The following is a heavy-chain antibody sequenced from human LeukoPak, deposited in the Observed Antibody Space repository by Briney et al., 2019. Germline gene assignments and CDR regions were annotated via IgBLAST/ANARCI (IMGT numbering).Heavy chain of an antibody. CDR3: AKDLYSSPGGFDY. D-gene: IGHD6-13*01. CDR1: GFTFSSYG. J-gene: IGHJ4*02. CDR2: ISYDGSNK. V-gene: IGHV3-30*18. Sequence: GGSLRLSCAASGFTFSSYGMHWVRQAPGKGLEWVAVISYDGSNKYYADSVKGRFTISRDNSKNTLYLQMNSLRAEDTAVCYCAKDLYSSPGGFDYWGQGTLVTVSS.